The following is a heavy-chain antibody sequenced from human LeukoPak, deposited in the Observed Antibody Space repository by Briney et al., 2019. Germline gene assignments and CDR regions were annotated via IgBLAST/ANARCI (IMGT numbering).Heavy chain of an antibody. J-gene: IGHJ4*02. D-gene: IGHD3-9*01. CDR3: VKIRGETLRYFAWLDY. Sequence: ASVKVSCKASGSTFTGYYMHWVRQAPGQGLEWMGWINPNSGGTNYAQKFQGRVTMTRATSISTAYTELSRLRPDAQAVYYCVKIRGETLRYFAWLDYWGQGTLVTVSS. CDR1: GSTFTGYY. V-gene: IGHV1-2*02. CDR2: INPNSGGT.